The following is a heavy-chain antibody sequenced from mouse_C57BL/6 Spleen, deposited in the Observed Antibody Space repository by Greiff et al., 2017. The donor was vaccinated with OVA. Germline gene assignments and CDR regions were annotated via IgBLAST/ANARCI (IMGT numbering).Heavy chain of an antibody. CDR1: GFTFSSYT. Sequence: EVQLVESGGGLVKPGGSLKLSCAASGFTFSSYTMSWVRQTPEKRLEWVATISGGGGNTYYPDSVKGRFTISRDNAKNTLYLQMSSLRSEDTALYYCARSTVVARYFDVWGTGTTVTVSS. D-gene: IGHD1-1*01. V-gene: IGHV5-9*01. CDR2: ISGGGGNT. CDR3: ARSTVVARYFDV. J-gene: IGHJ1*03.